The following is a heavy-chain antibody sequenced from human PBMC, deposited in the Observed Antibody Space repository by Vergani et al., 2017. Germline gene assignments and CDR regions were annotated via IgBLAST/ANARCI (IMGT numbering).Heavy chain of an antibody. V-gene: IGHV3-9*01. CDR2: ISCRIESV. CDR3: AKAQPRYGIRYSWFDP. CDR1: GFRFDDHV. J-gene: IGHJ5*02. D-gene: IGHD5-18*01. Sequence: EVQLVESGGGLVEPGRSLRLSCAASGFRFDDHVMHWVRQGPGKGLEWVAGISCRIESVGFADTVKGRFTISRDNAKNFLYLQMNNLSPEATAVYYCAKAQPRYGIRYSWFDPWGQGTLVTVAS.